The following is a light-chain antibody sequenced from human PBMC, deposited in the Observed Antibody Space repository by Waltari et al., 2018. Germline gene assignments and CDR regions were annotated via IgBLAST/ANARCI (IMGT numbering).Light chain of an antibody. Sequence: DIQMTQSPSFVSASVGDRVTITCRASQSIDNWLAWYQQKPGKAPKLLIYYASSLQSGVPSRFGGSGSGTDFTLTISSLQPDDFATYYCQQTNSFPRTFGQGTKLAIK. CDR3: QQTNSFPRT. CDR1: QSIDNW. J-gene: IGKJ1*01. CDR2: YAS. V-gene: IGKV1-12*01.